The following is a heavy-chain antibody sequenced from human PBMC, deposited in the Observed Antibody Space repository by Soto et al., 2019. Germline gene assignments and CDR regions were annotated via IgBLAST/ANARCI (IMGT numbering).Heavy chain of an antibody. CDR2: IWSDGRKK. CDR1: GFTFSSSV. Sequence: QVQLEESGGGVVQPGRSLRLSCAASGFTFSSSVMHWVRQAPGRGLEWVAVIWSDGRKKYYADSVTVRFAISRDNSINTLYLQMRSLSAEDTDVYYCAREVLWRGYHYALDVWGQGTTVTVSS. J-gene: IGHJ6*02. V-gene: IGHV3-33*01. D-gene: IGHD1-1*01. CDR3: AREVLWRGYHYALDV.